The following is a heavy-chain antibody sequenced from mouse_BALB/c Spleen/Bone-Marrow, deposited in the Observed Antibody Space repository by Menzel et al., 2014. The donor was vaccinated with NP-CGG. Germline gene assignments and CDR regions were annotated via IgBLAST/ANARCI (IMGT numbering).Heavy chain of an antibody. J-gene: IGHJ2*01. CDR3: TRGGNWDDFDY. CDR1: GFTFSSFG. D-gene: IGHD4-1*01. V-gene: IGHV5-17*02. CDR2: ISSGSSTI. Sequence: PGGSRKLSCAASGFTFSSFGMHWVRQAPEKGLEWVAYISSGSSTIFYADTVKGRFTVSGDNPKNTLFLQMTSLRSEDTAMYYCTRGGNWDDFDYWGQGTTLTVSS.